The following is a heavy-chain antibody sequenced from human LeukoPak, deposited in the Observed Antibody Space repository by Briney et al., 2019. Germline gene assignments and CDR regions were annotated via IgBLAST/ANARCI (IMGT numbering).Heavy chain of an antibody. V-gene: IGHV1-69*13. CDR3: ARAEKFTMVRGVLNWFDP. CDR2: IIPIFGTA. CDR1: GGTFSSYA. D-gene: IGHD3-10*01. Sequence: ASVKVSCKASGGTFSSYAISWVRQAPGQGLEWMGGIIPIFGTANYAQKFQGRVTITADEPTSTAYMELSSLRSEDTAVYYCARAEKFTMVRGVLNWFDPWGQGTLVTVSS. J-gene: IGHJ5*02.